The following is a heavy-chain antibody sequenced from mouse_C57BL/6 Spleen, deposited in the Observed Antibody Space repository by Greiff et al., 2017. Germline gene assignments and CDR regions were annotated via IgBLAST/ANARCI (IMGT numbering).Heavy chain of an antibody. CDR3: ARFGYGY. V-gene: IGHV1-26*01. D-gene: IGHD2-2*01. Sequence: VQLQQSGPELVKPGASVKISCKASGYTFTDYYMNWVKQSHGKSLEWIGDINPNNGGTSYNQKFKGKATLTVDKSSSTAYMELRSLTSEDSAVYYCARFGYGYWGQGTTLTVSS. CDR2: INPNNGGT. CDR1: GYTFTDYY. J-gene: IGHJ2*01.